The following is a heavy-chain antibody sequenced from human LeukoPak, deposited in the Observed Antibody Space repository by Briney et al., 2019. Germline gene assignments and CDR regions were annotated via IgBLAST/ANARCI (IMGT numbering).Heavy chain of an antibody. Sequence: SETLSLTCTVYGGSISSYYWTWIRQPPGKGLEWIGQIYYSGSTNYNPSLKSPVTISIETSKNQFSLRLSSVTAAATAVIYFAGAKRGYTYCSQNSYCYLDLWGRGTLVTVSS. CDR1: GGSISSYY. CDR3: AGAKRGYTYCSQNSYCYLDL. V-gene: IGHV4-59*01. CDR2: IYYSGST. D-gene: IGHD5-18*01. J-gene: IGHJ2*01.